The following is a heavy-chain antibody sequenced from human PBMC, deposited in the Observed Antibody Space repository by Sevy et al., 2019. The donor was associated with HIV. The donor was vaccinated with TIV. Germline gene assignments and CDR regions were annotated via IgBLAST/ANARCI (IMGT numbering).Heavy chain of an antibody. D-gene: IGHD3-10*01. CDR2: INPSGGST. V-gene: IGHV1-46*01. CDR3: ARDGQNTRITMVRGVINYYYYYMDV. Sequence: ASVKVSCKASGYTFTSYYMHWVRQAPGQGLEWMGIINPSGGSTSYAQKFQGRVTMTRDTSTSTVYMELSSLRSEDTAVYYCARDGQNTRITMVRGVINYYYYYMDVWGKGTTVTVSS. CDR1: GYTFTSYY. J-gene: IGHJ6*03.